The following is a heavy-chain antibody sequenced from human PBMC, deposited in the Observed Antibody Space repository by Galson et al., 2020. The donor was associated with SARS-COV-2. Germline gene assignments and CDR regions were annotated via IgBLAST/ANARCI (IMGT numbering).Heavy chain of an antibody. Sequence: GGSLRLSCAASGFTFSSYAMSWVRQAPGKGLEWVSAISGSGGSTYYADSVKGRFTISRDNSKNTLYLQMNSLRAEDTAVYYCAKVRPYYDVWSGYYTNGWFDPWGQGTLVTVSS. CDR1: GFTFSSYA. J-gene: IGHJ5*02. V-gene: IGHV3-23*01. CDR2: ISGSGGST. CDR3: AKVRPYYDVWSGYYTNGWFDP. D-gene: IGHD3-3*01.